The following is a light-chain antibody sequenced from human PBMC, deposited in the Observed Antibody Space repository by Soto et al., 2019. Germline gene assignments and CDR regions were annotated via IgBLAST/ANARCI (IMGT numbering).Light chain of an antibody. Sequence: DIRMTQSPSSLSASVGDRVTITCRASQSIRSYLNWYQQKAGKAPNLLIYGASNLHSGVPSRFSGSGSGTNFTLTISSLQPEDFATYYCQQANSFPITFGQGTRLEIK. CDR2: GAS. CDR3: QQANSFPIT. V-gene: IGKV1-12*01. CDR1: QSIRSY. J-gene: IGKJ5*01.